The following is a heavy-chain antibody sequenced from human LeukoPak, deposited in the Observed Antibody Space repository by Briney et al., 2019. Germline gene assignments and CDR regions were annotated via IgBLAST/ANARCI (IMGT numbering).Heavy chain of an antibody. D-gene: IGHD6-25*01. J-gene: IGHJ4*02. Sequence: GGSLRLSCAASGFTFSSYGMHWVRQAPGKGLEWVAFIRYDGSNKYYADSVKGRFTISRDNSKNTLYLQMNSLRAEDTAVYYCVKGQRIAAEIMGEHYFDYWGQGTLVTVSS. CDR2: IRYDGSNK. CDR3: VKGQRIAAEIMGEHYFDY. V-gene: IGHV3-30*02. CDR1: GFTFSSYG.